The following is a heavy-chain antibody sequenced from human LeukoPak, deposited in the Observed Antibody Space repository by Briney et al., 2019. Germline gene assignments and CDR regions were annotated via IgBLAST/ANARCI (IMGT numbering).Heavy chain of an antibody. CDR1: GFTFSSYA. J-gene: IGHJ4*02. CDR3: AKDHCSRTNCYAGPDY. V-gene: IGHV3-23*01. CDR2: LIRGGGTT. Sequence: GGSLRLSCAASGFTFSSYAMNWVRQAPGKVLVLVSGLIRGGGTTHYADSVKGRFTISSDYSSNTLYLQMNSLRPEDTALYYCAKDHCSRTNCYAGPDYWGQGTLVTVSS. D-gene: IGHD2-2*01.